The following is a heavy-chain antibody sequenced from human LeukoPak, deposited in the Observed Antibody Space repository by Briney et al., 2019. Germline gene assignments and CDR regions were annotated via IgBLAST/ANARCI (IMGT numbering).Heavy chain of an antibody. D-gene: IGHD3-22*01. CDR2: TYYSGST. V-gene: IGHV4-59*01. J-gene: IGHJ3*02. CDR1: GGSISSYY. CDR3: ASSYYDSSGDAFDI. Sequence: SETLSPTCTVSGGSISSYYWGWIRQPPGKGLEWIGYTYYSGSTNYNPSLKSRVTISVDTSKNQFSLKLSSVTAADTAVYYCASSYYDSSGDAFDIWGQGTMVTVSS.